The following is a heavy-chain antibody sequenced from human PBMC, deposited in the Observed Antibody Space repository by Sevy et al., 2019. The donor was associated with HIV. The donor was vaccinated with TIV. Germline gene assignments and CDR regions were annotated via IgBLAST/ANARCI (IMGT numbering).Heavy chain of an antibody. J-gene: IGHJ4*02. V-gene: IGHV3-21*01. Sequence: GGSLRLSCAAAGFTFSSYTMNWVRQAPGKGLKWVASISFSSNYIYYTDSLKGRFTISRDNAKNSLYLQMNSLRAEDTAVYYCAREDSKNWRYFDYWGQGTLVTVSS. CDR2: ISFSSNYI. CDR3: AREDSKNWRYFDY. CDR1: GFTFSSYT. D-gene: IGHD1-1*01.